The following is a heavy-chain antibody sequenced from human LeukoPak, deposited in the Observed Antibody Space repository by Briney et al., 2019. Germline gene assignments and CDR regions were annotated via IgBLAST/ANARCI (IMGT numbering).Heavy chain of an antibody. CDR2: ISSSSSYI. J-gene: IGHJ4*02. V-gene: IGHV3-21*01. CDR3: ARRYCSSTSCPADY. D-gene: IGHD2-2*01. Sequence: GGSLRLSCAASGFTFSSYSMNWVRQAPGKGLEWVSSISSSSSYIYYADSVKGRFTISRDNAKNSLYLQMNSLRAEDTAVYYCARRYCSSTSCPADYWGQGTLVTVSS. CDR1: GFTFSSYS.